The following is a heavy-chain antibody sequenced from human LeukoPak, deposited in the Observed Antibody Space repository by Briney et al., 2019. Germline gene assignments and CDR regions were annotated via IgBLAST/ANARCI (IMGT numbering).Heavy chain of an antibody. V-gene: IGHV4-31*03. Sequence: SETLFLTCTVSGGSISSGGYYWSWIRQHPGKGLEWIGYIYYTGGTHYNPSLKSRLTISVDTSENHFSLKLSSVTAADTAIYFCARAPGAFDIWGQGTMVTVSS. CDR2: IYYTGGT. J-gene: IGHJ3*02. CDR1: GGSISSGGYY. CDR3: ARAPGAFDI.